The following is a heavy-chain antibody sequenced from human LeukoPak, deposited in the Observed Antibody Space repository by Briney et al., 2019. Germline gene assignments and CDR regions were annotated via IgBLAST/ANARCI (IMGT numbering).Heavy chain of an antibody. CDR1: GYTFTGYY. V-gene: IGHV1-2*02. J-gene: IGHJ4*02. CDR2: INPNSGGT. CDR3: ARDQGNFDY. Sequence: VASVTASFTASGYTFTGYYMHWMRQAPGQGLEWMGWINPNSGGTNYAQKFQGRVTMTRDTSISTAYMELSRLRSDDTAVYYCARDQGNFDYWGQGTLVTVSS.